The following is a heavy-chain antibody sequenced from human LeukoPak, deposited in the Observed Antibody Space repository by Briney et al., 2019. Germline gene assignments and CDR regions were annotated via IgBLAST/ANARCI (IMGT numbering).Heavy chain of an antibody. CDR1: GFTFSSYA. V-gene: IGHV3-30*04. J-gene: IGHJ4*02. D-gene: IGHD5-24*01. CDR3: ARGQRRHIDMAPSFDY. Sequence: PGRSLRLSCSASGFTFSSYAMHWVRQAPGKGLEWVAAISYDGGYKYYADSVKGRFTISRDNSENTLSLQMNSLRAEDTSVYYCARGQRRHIDMAPSFDYWGQGTLVTVSS. CDR2: ISYDGGYK.